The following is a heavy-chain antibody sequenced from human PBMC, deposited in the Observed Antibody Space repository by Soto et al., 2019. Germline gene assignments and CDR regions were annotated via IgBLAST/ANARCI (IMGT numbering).Heavy chain of an antibody. J-gene: IGHJ6*02. CDR1: GFTFSSYS. D-gene: IGHD6-19*01. CDR2: ISSSSSYI. V-gene: IGHV3-21*01. CDR3: ARDWGSGWHYGMDV. Sequence: GGSVRLSCAASGFTFSSYSMNWVRQAPGKGLEWVSSISSSSSYIYYADSVKGRFTISRDNAKNSLYLQMNSLRAEDTAVYYCARDWGSGWHYGMDVWGQGTTVTVSS.